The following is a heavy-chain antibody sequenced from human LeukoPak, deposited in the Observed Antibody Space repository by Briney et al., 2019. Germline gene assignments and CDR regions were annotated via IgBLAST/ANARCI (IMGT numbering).Heavy chain of an antibody. CDR3: ARRSGNYGWFDP. Sequence: GASVKVSCKASGYTFTGYYMHLVRQAPGQGLEWMGRINPNSGGTNYAQKFQGRVTMTRDTSISTAYMELSRLRSDDTAVYYCARRSGNYGWFDPWGQGTLVTVSS. CDR1: GYTFTGYY. J-gene: IGHJ5*02. CDR2: INPNSGGT. V-gene: IGHV1-2*06. D-gene: IGHD4-23*01.